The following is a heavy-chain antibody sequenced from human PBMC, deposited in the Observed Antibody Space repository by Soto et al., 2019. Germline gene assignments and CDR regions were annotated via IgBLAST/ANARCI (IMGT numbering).Heavy chain of an antibody. J-gene: IGHJ6*03. Sequence: ASVKVSCKASGYTFTSYAMHWVRQAPGQRLEWMGWINAGNGNTKYSQKFQGRVTITRDTSASTAYMELSSLRSEDTAVYYCARIGSSSSLRVGDYYYYMDVWGKGTTVTVSS. D-gene: IGHD6-6*01. CDR2: INAGNGNT. CDR3: ARIGSSSSLRVGDYYYYMDV. CDR1: GYTFTSYA. V-gene: IGHV1-3*01.